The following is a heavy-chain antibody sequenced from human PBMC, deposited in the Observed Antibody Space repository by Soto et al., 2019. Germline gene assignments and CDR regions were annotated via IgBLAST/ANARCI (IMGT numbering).Heavy chain of an antibody. V-gene: IGHV4-59*08. Sequence: QVQLQESGPGLVKPSETLSLTCTVSGGSISSYYWSWIRQPPGKGLEWIGYIYYSGSTNYNPSLKSRVTISVDTSKNQFSLKLSSVTAADTAVYYCARTAAAGIEDYWGQGTLVTVSS. J-gene: IGHJ4*02. CDR2: IYYSGST. CDR1: GGSISSYY. D-gene: IGHD6-13*01. CDR3: ARTAAAGIEDY.